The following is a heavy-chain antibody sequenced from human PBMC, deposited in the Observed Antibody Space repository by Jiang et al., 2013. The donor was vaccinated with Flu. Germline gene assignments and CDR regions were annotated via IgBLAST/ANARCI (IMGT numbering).Heavy chain of an antibody. J-gene: IGHJ6*02. V-gene: IGHV3-30-3*01. CDR2: ISYDGSNK. D-gene: IGHD4-17*01. CDR1: GFTFSSYA. CDR3: ARAQGGYGDYVYYYYYGMDV. Sequence: RLSCAASGFTFSSYAMHWVRQAPGKGLEWVAVISYDGSNKYYADSVKGRFTISRDNSKNTLYLQMNSLRAEDTAVYYCARAQGGYGDYVYYYYYGMDVWGQGTTVTVSS.